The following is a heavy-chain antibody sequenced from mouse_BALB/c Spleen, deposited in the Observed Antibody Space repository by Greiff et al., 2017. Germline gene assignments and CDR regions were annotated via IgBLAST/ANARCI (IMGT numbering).Heavy chain of an antibody. CDR2: INPSSGYT. CDR1: GYTFTSYT. V-gene: IGHV1-4*02. D-gene: IGHD3-1*01. CDR3: ARSSSGGFAY. Sequence: VMLVESAAELARPGASVKMSCKASGYTFTSYTMHWVKQRPGQGLEWIGYINPSSGYTEYNQKFKDKTTLTADKSSSTAYMQLSSLTSEDSAVYYCARSSSGGFAYWGQGTLVTVSA. J-gene: IGHJ3*01.